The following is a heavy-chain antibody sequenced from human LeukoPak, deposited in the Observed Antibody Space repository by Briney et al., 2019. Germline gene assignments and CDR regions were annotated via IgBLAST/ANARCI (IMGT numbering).Heavy chain of an antibody. CDR1: GFTFSSYS. J-gene: IGHJ3*02. Sequence: PGGSLRLSCAASGFTFSSYSMNWVRQAPGKGLEWVSSISSSSYIYYADSVKGRFTISRDNAKNSLYLQMNSLRAEDTAVYYCARLGLTSDAFDIWGQGTMVTVSS. CDR3: ARLGLTSDAFDI. D-gene: IGHD3-16*01. V-gene: IGHV3-21*01. CDR2: ISSSSYI.